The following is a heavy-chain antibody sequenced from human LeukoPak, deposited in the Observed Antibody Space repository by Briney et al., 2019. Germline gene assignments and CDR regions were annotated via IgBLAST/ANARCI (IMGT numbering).Heavy chain of an antibody. CDR3: ARAWSSGWYTWFDP. CDR2: IYYSGST. V-gene: IGHV4-39*01. CDR1: GASVSGNSYY. J-gene: IGHJ5*02. Sequence: SETLSLTCTVSGASVSGNSYYWGWIGQPPGKGLEWIGNIYYSGSTHYNPSLKSRVTMSVDTSKNQFSLRLNSVTAADTAVYYCARAWSSGWYTWFDPWGQGTLVTVSS. D-gene: IGHD6-19*01.